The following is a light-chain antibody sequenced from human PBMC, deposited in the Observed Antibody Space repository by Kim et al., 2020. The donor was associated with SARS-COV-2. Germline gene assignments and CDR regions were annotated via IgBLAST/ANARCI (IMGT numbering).Light chain of an antibody. CDR2: SNN. CDR1: SSNIGSNT. V-gene: IGLV1-44*01. Sequence: PGQRVTISCSGSSSNIGSNTVNWFQQLPGTAPKLLIYSNNQRPSGVPDRFSGSKSGTSASLAISGLQSEDEADYYCAAWDDSLNGLFGGGTKLTVL. J-gene: IGLJ2*01. CDR3: AAWDDSLNGL.